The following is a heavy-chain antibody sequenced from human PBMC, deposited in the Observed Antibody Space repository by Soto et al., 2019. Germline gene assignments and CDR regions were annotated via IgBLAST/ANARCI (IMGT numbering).Heavy chain of an antibody. CDR3: AKSVDLLLIPTVFDY. CDR2: IKSKIDGGTT. J-gene: IGHJ4*02. D-gene: IGHD2-15*01. CDR1: GLTFSNAW. Sequence: GGSLRLSCAASGLTFSNAWMNWVRQAPGKGLEWVGRIKSKIDGGTTEYAAPVKGRFINSRDDSKDTLYLQMNSLRTEDTAIFYCAKSVDLLLIPTVFDYWGQGTLVTVSP. V-gene: IGHV3-15*05.